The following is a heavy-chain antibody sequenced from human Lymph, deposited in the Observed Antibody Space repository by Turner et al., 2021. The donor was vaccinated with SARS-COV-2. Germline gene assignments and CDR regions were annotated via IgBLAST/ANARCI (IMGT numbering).Heavy chain of an antibody. CDR3: ARQGWLRGYFDY. Sequence: QVQLQESGPGLVKPSEPLSLTCPVSGGSVTSSSYYWGWIRQPPGKGLEWFGNIYSSGSNYYNPSLKSRVTISVDTSKNQFSLKLSSVTAADTAVYYCARQGWLRGYFDYWSQGTLVTVSS. D-gene: IGHD5-18*01. CDR1: GGSVTSSSYY. CDR2: IYSSGSN. J-gene: IGHJ4*02. V-gene: IGHV4-39*01.